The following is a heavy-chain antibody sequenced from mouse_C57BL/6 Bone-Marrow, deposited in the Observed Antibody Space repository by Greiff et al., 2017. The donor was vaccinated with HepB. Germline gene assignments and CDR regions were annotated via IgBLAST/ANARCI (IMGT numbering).Heavy chain of an antibody. CDR3: ARITTVVATDYYAMDC. D-gene: IGHD1-1*01. CDR2: IYPGDGDT. V-gene: IGHV1-82*01. Sequence: VQLQESGPELVKPGASVKISCKASGYAFSSSWMNWVKQRPGKGLEWIGRIYPGDGDTNYNGKFKGKATLTADKSSSTAYMQLSSLTSEDSAVYFCARITTVVATDYYAMDCWGQGTSVTVSS. J-gene: IGHJ4*01. CDR1: GYAFSSSW.